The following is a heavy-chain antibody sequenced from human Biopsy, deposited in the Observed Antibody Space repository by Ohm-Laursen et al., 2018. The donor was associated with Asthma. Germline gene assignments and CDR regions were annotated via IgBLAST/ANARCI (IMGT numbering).Heavy chain of an antibody. J-gene: IGHJ3*02. D-gene: IGHD3-22*01. CDR2: VKHISE. CDR3: ARSMIVADGSDAFDI. V-gene: IGHV1-46*01. CDR1: GYTFSSYQ. Sequence: ASVKVSCKASGYTFSSYQMHWVRQAPGQGLEWLGMVKHISEYAQKFQGRVTMTRDTSTSTVYMELSSLRSEDTAVYYCARSMIVADGSDAFDIWGQGTMVTVSS.